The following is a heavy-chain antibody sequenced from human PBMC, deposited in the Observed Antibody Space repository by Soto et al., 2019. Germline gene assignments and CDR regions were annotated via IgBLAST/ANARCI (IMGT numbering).Heavy chain of an antibody. Sequence: SETLSLTCAVYGGSFSGYYWSWIRQPPGKGLEWIGEINHSGSTNYNPSLKSRVTISVDTSKNQFSLKLSSVTAADTAVYYCARGLRFWSGYYIRRWFDPGAREPWSPSPQ. V-gene: IGHV4-34*01. D-gene: IGHD3-3*01. J-gene: IGHJ5*02. CDR3: ARGLRFWSGYYIRRWFDP. CDR2: INHSGST. CDR1: GGSFSGYY.